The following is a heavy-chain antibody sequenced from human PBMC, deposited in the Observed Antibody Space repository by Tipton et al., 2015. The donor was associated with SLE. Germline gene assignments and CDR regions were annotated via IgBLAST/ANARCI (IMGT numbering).Heavy chain of an antibody. V-gene: IGHV5-10-1*01. Sequence: VQLVQSGAEVKKPGESLRISCKVSGNSFTSYWINWVRQMPGKGLEWMGRIDPSDSYTNYSPSFQGHVTFSADQSISTAYLQWSSLKASDTAMYYCARRETGDNSGDAFDIWGQGTMVTVSS. CDR1: GNSFTSYW. CDR2: IDPSDSYT. J-gene: IGHJ3*02. D-gene: IGHD4-23*01. CDR3: ARRETGDNSGDAFDI.